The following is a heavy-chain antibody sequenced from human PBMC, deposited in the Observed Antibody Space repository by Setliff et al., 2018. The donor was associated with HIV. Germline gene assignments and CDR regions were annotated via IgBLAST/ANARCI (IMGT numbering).Heavy chain of an antibody. CDR1: GDSISNGRYY. Sequence: SETLSLTCTVSGDSISNGRYYWGWIRQPPGGGLEWIGYSYYSGSTSSGSTSYNPSLMGRVTLSIDTSKNQFSLKLTSVTAADTAVYYCARAHDLSGYGYNLQHWGQGTLVTVSS. J-gene: IGHJ1*01. D-gene: IGHD3-22*01. V-gene: IGHV4-31*03. CDR2: SYYSGSTSSGST. CDR3: ARAHDLSGYGYNLQH.